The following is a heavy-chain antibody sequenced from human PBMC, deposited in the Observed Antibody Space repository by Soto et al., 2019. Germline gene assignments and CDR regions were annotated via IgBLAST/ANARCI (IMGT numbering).Heavy chain of an antibody. J-gene: IGHJ6*02. CDR2: INHSGST. Sequence: PSETLSLTCAVYGGSFSGYYWSWIRQPPGKGLEWIGEINHSGSTNYNPSLKSRVTISVDTSKNQFSLKLSSVTAADTAVYYCATGRYRSASTPLSYYYGMDVWGQGTTVTVSS. CDR3: ATGRYRSASTPLSYYYGMDV. D-gene: IGHD6-19*01. V-gene: IGHV4-34*01. CDR1: GGSFSGYY.